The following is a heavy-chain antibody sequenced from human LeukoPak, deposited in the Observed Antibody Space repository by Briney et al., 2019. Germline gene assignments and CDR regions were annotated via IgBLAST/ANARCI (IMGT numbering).Heavy chain of an antibody. Sequence: PGRSLRLSCAASGFTFSSYAMSGGRHAPREGLEWVSAISGSGACTYYADSVKGRFPISTDNSKNALYLQMNSLRAEDTAVYYRAKGGADIVVVPAAIHSDYWGQGTLVTVSS. V-gene: IGHV3-23*01. D-gene: IGHD2-2*02. CDR1: GFTFSSYA. J-gene: IGHJ4*02. CDR2: ISGSGACT. CDR3: AKGGADIVVVPAAIHSDY.